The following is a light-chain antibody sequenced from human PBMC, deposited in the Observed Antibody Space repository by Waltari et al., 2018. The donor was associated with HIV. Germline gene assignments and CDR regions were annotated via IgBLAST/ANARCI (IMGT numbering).Light chain of an antibody. CDR3: CSYAGSGTWV. Sequence: QSALTPPASVSWSPGQSITPSCAGASNAVGYYNLVSWYQQHPGKAPKLMIYEVTKRPSGDSHRFSGAKSGNMASLTISGLQGEDEADYYCCSYAGSGTWVFGGGTKVTVL. V-gene: IGLV2-23*02. CDR1: SNAVGYYNL. J-gene: IGLJ3*02. CDR2: EVT.